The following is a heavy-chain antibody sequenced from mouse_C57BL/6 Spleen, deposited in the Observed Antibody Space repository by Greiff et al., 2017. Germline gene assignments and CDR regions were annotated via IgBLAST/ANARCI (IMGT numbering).Heavy chain of an antibody. V-gene: IGHV1-53*01. CDR2: INPSNGGT. D-gene: IGHD2-3*01. J-gene: IGHJ3*01. Sequence: QVQLQQSGTELVKPGASVKLSCKASGYTFTSYWMHWVKQRPGQGLEWIGNINPSNGGTNYNEKFKSKATLTVDNSSSTAYMQLSSLTSEDSAVFYCAIVLYDGYYVGFADWGQGTLVTVSA. CDR3: AIVLYDGYYVGFAD. CDR1: GYTFTSYW.